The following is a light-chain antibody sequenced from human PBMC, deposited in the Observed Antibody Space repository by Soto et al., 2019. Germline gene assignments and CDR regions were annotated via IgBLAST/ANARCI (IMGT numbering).Light chain of an antibody. Sequence: EIVMTQSPATLSVSPGERSTLSCRASQSVSTNLAWYQQKPGQSPRLLIYDASNRATGIPVRFSGSGSDSDFTLTISSLEPEDFAVYYCQQRSYPITFGQGTRLE. CDR1: QSVSTN. V-gene: IGKV3-11*01. CDR3: QQRSYPIT. CDR2: DAS. J-gene: IGKJ5*01.